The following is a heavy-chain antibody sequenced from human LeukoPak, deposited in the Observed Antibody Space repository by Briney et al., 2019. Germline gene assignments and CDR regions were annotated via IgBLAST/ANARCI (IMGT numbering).Heavy chain of an antibody. CDR1: GGTFSSYA. J-gene: IGHJ6*03. Sequence: ASVKVSCKASGGTFSSYAISWVRQAPGQGLELMGGIIPIFGTANYAQKFQGRVTITADESTSTAYMELSSLRSEDTAVYYCAREAGDNYYYYYMDVWGKGTTVTVSS. CDR3: AREAGDNYYYYYMDV. CDR2: IIPIFGTA. D-gene: IGHD2-21*02. V-gene: IGHV1-69*01.